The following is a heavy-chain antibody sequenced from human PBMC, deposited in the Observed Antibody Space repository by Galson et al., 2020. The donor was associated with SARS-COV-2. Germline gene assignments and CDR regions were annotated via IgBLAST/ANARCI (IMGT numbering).Heavy chain of an antibody. J-gene: IGHJ4*02. CDR2: IYSGGST. CDR3: ARDGVYGSGSFPDY. V-gene: IGHV3-66*02. CDR1: GFTVSSNY. Sequence: TGGSLRLSCAASGFTVSSNYMSWVRQAPGKGLEWVSVIYSGGSTYYADSVKGRFTISRDNSKNTLYLQMNSLRAEDTAVYYCARDGVYGSGSFPDYWGQGTLVTVSS. D-gene: IGHD3-10*01.